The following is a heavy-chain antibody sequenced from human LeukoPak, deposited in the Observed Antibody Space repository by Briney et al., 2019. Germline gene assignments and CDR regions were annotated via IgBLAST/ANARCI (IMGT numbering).Heavy chain of an antibody. V-gene: IGHV3-7*03. D-gene: IGHD4-23*01. CDR1: GFTFTSYW. Sequence: PGGSLRLSCAASGFTFTSYWLTWVRQAPGKGLEWVANIKEDGSEKYYVDSVKGRFTISRDNAKNTLYLQMNSLRAEDTAVYYCAKLHMTTVVTVFDYWGQGTLVTVSS. J-gene: IGHJ4*02. CDR2: IKEDGSEK. CDR3: AKLHMTTVVTVFDY.